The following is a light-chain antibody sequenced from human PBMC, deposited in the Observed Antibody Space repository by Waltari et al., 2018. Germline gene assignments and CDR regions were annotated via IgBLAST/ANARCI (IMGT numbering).Light chain of an antibody. V-gene: IGLV2-14*03. CDR3: SSYTTTNAV. CDR2: DVN. CDR1: ICDVGGYGY. J-gene: IGLJ3*02. Sequence: QSALTLPASVSAFPGQSLTIPCTGPICDVGGYGYVSWYQQHTGKAPKLIIYDVNYRPSGVSNRFSGSKAGNTASLTISGLQVEDEADYYCSSYTTTNAVFGGGTKLTVL.